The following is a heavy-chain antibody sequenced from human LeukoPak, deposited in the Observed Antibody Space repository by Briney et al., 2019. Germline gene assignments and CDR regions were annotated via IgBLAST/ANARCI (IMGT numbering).Heavy chain of an antibody. V-gene: IGHV3-48*04. D-gene: IGHD5-24*01. CDR1: GFTFTSYW. J-gene: IGHJ6*02. CDR2: ISSSGSTI. CDR3: ARDRFGERWLQIRAVRGMDV. Sequence: GGSLRLSCAASGFTFTSYWMHWVRQAPGKGLEWVSYISSSGSTIYYADSVKGRFTISRDNAKNSLYLQMSSLRAEDTAVYYCARDRFGERWLQIRAVRGMDVWGQGTTVTVSS.